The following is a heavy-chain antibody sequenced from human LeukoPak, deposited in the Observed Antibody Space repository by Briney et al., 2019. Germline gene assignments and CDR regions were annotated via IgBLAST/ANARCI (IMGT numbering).Heavy chain of an antibody. Sequence: APVKVSCKASGGTFSSYAISWVRQAPGQGLEWMGGIIPIFGTANYAQKFQGRVTITTDESTSTAYMELSSLRSEDTAVYYCAASPIVVPAAIGGYYYYYMDVWGKGTTVTVSS. CDR3: AASPIVVPAAIGGYYYYYMDV. V-gene: IGHV1-69*05. CDR1: GGTFSSYA. CDR2: IIPIFGTA. D-gene: IGHD2-2*01. J-gene: IGHJ6*03.